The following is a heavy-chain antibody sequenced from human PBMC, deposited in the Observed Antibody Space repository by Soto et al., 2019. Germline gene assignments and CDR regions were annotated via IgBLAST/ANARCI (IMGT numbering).Heavy chain of an antibody. CDR2: IIPILGIA. CDR3: ARLGYCSNTNCYGRIYYHSGVDV. D-gene: IGHD2-2*01. Sequence: QVQLVQSGAEVKKPGSSVKVSCKASGGTGGTFSTYTITWVRQAPGQGLEWMGRIIPILGIANYAQKFQGRVTITADKSTRTAYMELSSMSPEDTAVYYCARLGYCSNTNCYGRIYYHSGVDVWGQGPSVTVSS. V-gene: IGHV1-69*02. J-gene: IGHJ6*02. CDR1: GGTGGTFSTYT.